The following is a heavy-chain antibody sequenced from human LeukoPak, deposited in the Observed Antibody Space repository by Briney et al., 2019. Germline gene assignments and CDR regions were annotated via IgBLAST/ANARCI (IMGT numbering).Heavy chain of an antibody. J-gene: IGHJ6*03. D-gene: IGHD1-14*01. Sequence: ASVKVSCKASGGTFSSYAISWVRQAPGQGLEWMGGIIPIFGTANYAQKFQGRVTITADESTSTAYMELSSLRSEDTAVYYCARDFSRTGDYYYYMDVWGEGTTVTISS. CDR2: IIPIFGTA. CDR3: ARDFSRTGDYYYYMDV. CDR1: GGTFSSYA. V-gene: IGHV1-69*13.